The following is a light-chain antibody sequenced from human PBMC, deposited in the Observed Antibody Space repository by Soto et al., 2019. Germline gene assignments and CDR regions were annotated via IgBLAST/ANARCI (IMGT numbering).Light chain of an antibody. CDR1: SSDVGGYNY. J-gene: IGLJ1*01. CDR2: DVS. Sequence: QSVLTQPASVYGSPGQSITISCTGTSSDVGGYNYVSWYQQHPGKAPKLMIYDVSNRPSGVSNRFSGSKSGNTASLTISGLQAEDEADYYCSSYTSSSTRLYVFGTGTKVTV. CDR3: SSYTSSSTRLYV. V-gene: IGLV2-14*01.